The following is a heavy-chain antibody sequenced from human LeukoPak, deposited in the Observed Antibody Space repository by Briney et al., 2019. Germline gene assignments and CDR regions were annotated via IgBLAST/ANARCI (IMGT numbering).Heavy chain of an antibody. CDR2: ISYDGTNK. CDR1: GFTFNSYA. D-gene: IGHD2-21*01. Sequence: GGSLRLSCAASGFTFNSYAIHWVRQAPGKGLEWVAVISYDGTNKFYADSVKGRFTISRDNSRNTMYLQMNTLRAEDTAVYSCARGRWGSPYYFDYWGQGTLVTVSS. CDR3: ARGRWGSPYYFDY. V-gene: IGHV3-30*03. J-gene: IGHJ4*02.